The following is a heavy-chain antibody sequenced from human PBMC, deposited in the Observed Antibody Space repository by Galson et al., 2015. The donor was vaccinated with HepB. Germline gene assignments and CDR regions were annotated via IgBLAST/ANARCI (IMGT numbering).Heavy chain of an antibody. J-gene: IGHJ5*02. CDR1: GYSFTSYW. CDR3: ARFMVRAAAGTSWWFDP. CDR2: IYPGDSDT. Sequence: SGAEVKKPGESLKISCKGSGYSFTSYWIGWVRQMPGKGLEWMGIIYPGDSDTRYSPSFQGQVTISADKSISTAYLQWSSLKASDTAMYYCARFMVRAAAGTSWWFDPWGQGTLVTISS. V-gene: IGHV5-51*01. D-gene: IGHD6-13*01.